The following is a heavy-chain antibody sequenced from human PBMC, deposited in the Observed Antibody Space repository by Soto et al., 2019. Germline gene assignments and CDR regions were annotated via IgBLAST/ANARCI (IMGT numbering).Heavy chain of an antibody. J-gene: IGHJ4*02. CDR1: GGSISNTNW. CDR3: AHRRIVGAPX. D-gene: IGHD1-26*01. Sequence: SETLSLTCAVFGGSISNTNWWTWVRQPPGKGLYWIWEIFHSGSTNYNSSLMGRVTISVDKANNQFSLKMSSVTAADTAVYYCAHRRIVGAPXWGQGTLVTVSX. V-gene: IGHV4-4*02. CDR2: IFHSGST.